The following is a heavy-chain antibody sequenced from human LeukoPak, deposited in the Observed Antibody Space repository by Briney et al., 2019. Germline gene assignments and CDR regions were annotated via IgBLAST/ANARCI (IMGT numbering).Heavy chain of an antibody. J-gene: IGHJ4*02. Sequence: SQTLSLTCTVSGGSISSGGYFWSWIRQPPGKGLEWIGEINHSGSTNYNPSLKSRVTISVDTSKNQFSLKLNSVTAADTAVYYCASRYFCSSTSCYTFDCWGQGTLVTVSS. CDR1: GGSISSGGYF. CDR3: ASRYFCSSTSCYTFDC. D-gene: IGHD2-2*02. CDR2: INHSGST. V-gene: IGHV4-30-2*01.